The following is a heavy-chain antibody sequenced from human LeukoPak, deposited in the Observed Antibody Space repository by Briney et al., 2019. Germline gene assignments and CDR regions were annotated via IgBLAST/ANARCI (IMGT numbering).Heavy chain of an antibody. D-gene: IGHD6-13*01. CDR1: GYTFTGYY. CDR2: INPNSGGT. CDR3: ARDKGVYSSSWYYFDY. V-gene: IGHV1-2*06. Sequence: ASVNVSCKASGYTFTGYYMHWVRQAPGQGLEWMGRINPNSGGTNYAQKFQGRVTMTRDTSISTAYMELSRLRSDDTAVYYCARDKGVYSSSWYYFDYWGQGTLVTASS. J-gene: IGHJ4*02.